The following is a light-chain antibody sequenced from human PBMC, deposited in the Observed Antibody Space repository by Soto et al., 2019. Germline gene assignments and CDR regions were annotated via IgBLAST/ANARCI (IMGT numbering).Light chain of an antibody. Sequence: QSVLTQPASVSESPGQSITISCTGSSSDVGGYKYVSWCQQHPGKAPKLLIYDVTNRPSGVSNRFSGSKSGYTASLTISGLQSEDEADYYCSSYTSFKTLVFGTGTKVTVL. J-gene: IGLJ1*01. CDR2: DVT. CDR3: SSYTSFKTLV. CDR1: SSDVGGYKY. V-gene: IGLV2-14*01.